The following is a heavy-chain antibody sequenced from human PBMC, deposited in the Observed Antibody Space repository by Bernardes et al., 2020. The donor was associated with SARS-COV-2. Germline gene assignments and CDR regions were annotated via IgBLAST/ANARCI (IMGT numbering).Heavy chain of an antibody. CDR2: IYNSGST. D-gene: IGHD4-17*01. CDR1: GASISSSFYY. J-gene: IGHJ6*02. CDR3: ARGHQYTDYVKYYYYYHGMDV. V-gene: IGHV4-39*01. Sequence: ETLSLTCSVSGASISSSFYYWGWIRQTPGKGLEWIGSIYNSGSTSYNPSLKSRVTISVDTSKDQFSLKLSSVTAADTAVYYCARGHQYTDYVKYYYYYHGMDVWGQGTTVTVSS.